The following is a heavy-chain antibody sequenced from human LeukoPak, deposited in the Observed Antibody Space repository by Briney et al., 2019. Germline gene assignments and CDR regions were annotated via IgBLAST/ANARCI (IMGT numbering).Heavy chain of an antibody. D-gene: IGHD6-19*01. CDR2: IYYSGST. J-gene: IGHJ4*02. CDR1: GGSISSYY. Sequence: SETLSLTCTVSGGSISSYYWSWIRQPPGKGLEWIGYIYYSGSTNYNPSLQSRVTISVDTSKNQFSLKLSSVTAADTAVYYCARHFRGSGSLIFDYWGQGTLVTVSS. V-gene: IGHV4-59*01. CDR3: ARHFRGSGSLIFDY.